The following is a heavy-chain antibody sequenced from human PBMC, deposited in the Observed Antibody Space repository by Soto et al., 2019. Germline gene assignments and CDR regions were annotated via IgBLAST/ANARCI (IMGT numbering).Heavy chain of an antibody. CDR2: IYYSGST. CDR1: GISITSSSYY. CDR3: ASTMVRGVIMRYYYYGMDV. V-gene: IGHV4-39*01. D-gene: IGHD3-10*01. J-gene: IGHJ6*02. Sequence: SATLSLTFTVHGISITSSSYYWGWIREPPGKGLEWIGSIYYSGSTYYNPSLKSRVTISVDTSKNQFSLKLSSVTAADTAVYYCASTMVRGVIMRYYYYGMDVWGQGTTVT.